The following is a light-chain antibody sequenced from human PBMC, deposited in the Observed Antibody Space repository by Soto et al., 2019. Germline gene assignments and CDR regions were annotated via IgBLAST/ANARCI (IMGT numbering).Light chain of an antibody. Sequence: TRPPPGFPGPGPKVALSLSRDSPNIGNNYVSWYQQLPGTAPKLLIYENNKRPSGIPDRFSGSKSGTSATLGITGLQTGDEADYYCGTWDSSLSVVVFGGGTKVTVL. V-gene: IGLV1-51*02. J-gene: IGLJ2*01. CDR1: SPNIGNNY. CDR2: ENN. CDR3: GTWDSSLSVVV.